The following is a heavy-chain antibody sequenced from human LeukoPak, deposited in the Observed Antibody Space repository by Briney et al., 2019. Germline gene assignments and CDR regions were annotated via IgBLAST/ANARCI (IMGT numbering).Heavy chain of an antibody. CDR3: ARDRSPGNFDY. V-gene: IGHV3-21*06. D-gene: IGHD3-10*01. CDR1: GFTFSGYS. Sequence: GRSLRLSCAASGFTFSGYSMSWVRQAPGKGLEWVSSISTSSSYIYYADSVKGRFTISRDNAKNSLYLQMNSLRAEDTAVYYCARDRSPGNFDYWGQGTLVTASS. CDR2: ISTSSSYI. J-gene: IGHJ4*02.